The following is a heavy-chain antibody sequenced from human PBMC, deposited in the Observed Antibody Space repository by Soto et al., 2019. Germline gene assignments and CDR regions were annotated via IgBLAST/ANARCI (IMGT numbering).Heavy chain of an antibody. J-gene: IGHJ5*02. CDR3: ARDRRIRLEMRHDNSFDT. V-gene: IGHV4-31*03. D-gene: IGHD1-1*01. Sequence: SETLSLTCTVSGGSISSGGYYWSWIRQHPGKGLEWIGYIYYSGSTYYNPSIKSRVTISVDTSKNQFSPKLTSVTAADPAVYHSARDRRIRLEMRHDNSFDTWGKGTLVTV. CDR2: IYYSGST. CDR1: GGSISSGGYY.